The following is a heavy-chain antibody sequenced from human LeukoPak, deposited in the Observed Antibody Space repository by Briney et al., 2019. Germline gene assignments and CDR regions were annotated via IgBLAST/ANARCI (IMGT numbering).Heavy chain of an antibody. CDR1: GFTFSSYA. J-gene: IGHJ4*02. CDR3: ARDGQDYGDYFWYFDY. D-gene: IGHD4-17*01. Sequence: GGSLRLSCAASGFTFSSYAMHWVRQAPGKGLGWVAVISYDGSNKYYADSVKGRFTISRDNSKNTLYLQMNSLRAEDTAVYYCARDGQDYGDYFWYFDYWGQGTLVTVSS. V-gene: IGHV3-30-3*01. CDR2: ISYDGSNK.